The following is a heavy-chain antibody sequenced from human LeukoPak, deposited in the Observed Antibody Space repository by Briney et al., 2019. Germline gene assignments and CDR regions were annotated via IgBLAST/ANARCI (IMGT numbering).Heavy chain of an antibody. V-gene: IGHV3-30*18. J-gene: IGHJ4*02. CDR3: AKDHGHFDY. Sequence: GRSLRLSCAASGFTFSSYGMHWVRQAPGKGLEWVAVISYDGSNKYYADSVKGRFTISRDNSKNTLYLQMNSLRAEDTAVYYCAKDHGHFDYWGQGTLDTVSS. CDR2: ISYDGSNK. D-gene: IGHD3/OR15-3a*01. CDR1: GFTFSSYG.